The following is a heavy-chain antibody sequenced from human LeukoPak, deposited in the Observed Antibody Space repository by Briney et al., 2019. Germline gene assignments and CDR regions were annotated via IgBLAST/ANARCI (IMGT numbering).Heavy chain of an antibody. V-gene: IGHV4-59*01. Sequence: SETLSLTCTVSGGSGGSITNYYWSWIRQPPGKGLEWIGYIYYSGTTNYNPSLKSRVTISLDTSKNQFSLKLSSVTAADTAVYYCARVPPDYGLDAFDIWGQGTMVTVSS. CDR2: IYYSGTT. J-gene: IGHJ3*02. CDR1: GGSGGSITNYY. D-gene: IGHD4-17*01. CDR3: ARVPPDYGLDAFDI.